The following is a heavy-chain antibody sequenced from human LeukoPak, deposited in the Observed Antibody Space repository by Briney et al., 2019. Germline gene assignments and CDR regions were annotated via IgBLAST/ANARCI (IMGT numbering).Heavy chain of an antibody. J-gene: IGHJ4*02. CDR3: AKDRTGYSNYDYFDH. D-gene: IGHD4-11*01. CDR2: IWYDGSNK. V-gene: IGHV3-33*06. CDR1: GFTFSSYG. Sequence: PGGSLRLSCAASGFTFSSYGMHWVRQAPGKGLEWVAVIWYDGSNKYYADSVKGRFTISRDNSKNTLYLQMNSLRAEDTAVYYCAKDRTGYSNYDYFDHWGQGTLVTVSS.